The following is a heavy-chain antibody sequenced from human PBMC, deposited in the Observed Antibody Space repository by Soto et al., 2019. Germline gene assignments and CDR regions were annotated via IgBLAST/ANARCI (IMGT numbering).Heavy chain of an antibody. Sequence: QVQLVESGGGLVKPGGSLRLSCAASGFTFSDYYMTWIRQAPGKGLEWVAFIDGSGTTIYDADSVKGRFTISRDNAKNSLHLQMNGLRAEDTAVYYCARDVTPRGYSYDVSFDYWGQGSLVTVSS. CDR3: ARDVTPRGYSYDVSFDY. CDR1: GFTFSDYY. J-gene: IGHJ4*02. V-gene: IGHV3-11*01. D-gene: IGHD5-18*01. CDR2: IDGSGTTI.